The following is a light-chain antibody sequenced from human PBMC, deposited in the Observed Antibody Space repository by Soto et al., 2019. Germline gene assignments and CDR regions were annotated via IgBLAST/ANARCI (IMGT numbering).Light chain of an antibody. CDR2: AAS. V-gene: IGKV1D-12*01. CDR3: QQYYSYPLT. CDR1: QDISSW. Sequence: DIQMTQSPSSVSASVGDRVTITCRASQDISSWLAWYQKKPGKAPKLLIYAASSLQSGVPSRFSGSGSGTDFTLTISSLQPEDFATYYCQQYYSYPLTFGGGTKVEIK. J-gene: IGKJ4*01.